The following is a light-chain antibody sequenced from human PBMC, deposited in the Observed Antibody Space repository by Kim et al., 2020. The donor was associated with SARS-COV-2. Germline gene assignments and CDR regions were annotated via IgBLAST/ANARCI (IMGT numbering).Light chain of an antibody. CDR3: TSWDDTLSGPI. Sequence: QSVLTQPPSVSGTPGQRVTISCSGSGSNILGNTVNWYQQFPGRAPKLLIYSNILRPSRVPARFSASKSGSSGSLVINGLQSEDKTDYYGTSWDDTLSGPIFGGGTQLTVL. CDR1: GSNILGNT. J-gene: IGLJ7*01. CDR2: SNI. V-gene: IGLV1-44*01.